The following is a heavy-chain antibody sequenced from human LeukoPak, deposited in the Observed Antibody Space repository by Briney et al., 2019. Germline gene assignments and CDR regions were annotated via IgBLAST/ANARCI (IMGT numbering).Heavy chain of an antibody. D-gene: IGHD1-26*01. J-gene: IGHJ4*02. CDR3: AKDSFGSSWGSYQEFDY. CDR2: ISSSSSYI. Sequence: GGSLRLTCAASGFTFSRYWMSWVGQAPGKGLERVASISSSSSYIYYADSVKGRFTISRDNSKTTLYLQMNSLRAEDTAVYYCAKDSFGSSWGSYQEFDYWGQGTLVTVSS. CDR1: GFTFSRYW. V-gene: IGHV3-21*04.